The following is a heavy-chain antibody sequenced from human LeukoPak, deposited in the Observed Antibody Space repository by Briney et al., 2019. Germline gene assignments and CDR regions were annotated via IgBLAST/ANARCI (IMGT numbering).Heavy chain of an antibody. Sequence: GGSLRLSCAASGFTFDNYGMSWVRQAPGKGLEWVSSINWNGGKTDYADSVKGRFTISRDSAKNSLYLQMNSLRAEDTALYYCARAGVLGYYYFYMDVWGEGTTVTVSS. CDR3: ARAGVLGYYYFYMDV. D-gene: IGHD3/OR15-3a*01. CDR1: GFTFDNYG. V-gene: IGHV3-20*04. CDR2: INWNGGKT. J-gene: IGHJ6*03.